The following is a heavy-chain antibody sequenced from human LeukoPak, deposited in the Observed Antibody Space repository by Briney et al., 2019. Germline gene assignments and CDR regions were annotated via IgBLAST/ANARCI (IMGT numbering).Heavy chain of an antibody. CDR2: ISGSVGNT. Sequence: GGSLRLSCAASGVTFSNYAMSWVRLAPGKGLEWVSVISGSVGNTYYADSVKGRFTISRDNSKNMVYLQMNSLRAEDAAVYYCAKASSWYVSSWFDYWGQGTLVTVSS. CDR1: GVTFSNYA. CDR3: AKASSWYVSSWFDY. V-gene: IGHV3-23*01. J-gene: IGHJ4*02. D-gene: IGHD6-13*01.